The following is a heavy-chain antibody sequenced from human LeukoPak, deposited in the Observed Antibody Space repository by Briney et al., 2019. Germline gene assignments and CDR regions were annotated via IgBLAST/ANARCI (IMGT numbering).Heavy chain of an antibody. Sequence: ASVKVSCKASYYTFTSYVISWVRQAPGQGLEWMGWISAYTANKNYAQKVQGRVTMTTDTSTSTAYMELRSLRSDDTAVYYCARGQSGDFGHPFGFDYWGQGTLVTVSS. CDR1: YYTFTSYV. J-gene: IGHJ4*02. V-gene: IGHV1-18*01. CDR3: ARGQSGDFGHPFGFDY. CDR2: ISAYTANK. D-gene: IGHD4-17*01.